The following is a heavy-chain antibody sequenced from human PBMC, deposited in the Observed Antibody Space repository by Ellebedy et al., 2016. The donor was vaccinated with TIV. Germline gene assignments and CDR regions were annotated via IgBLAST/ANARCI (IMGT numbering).Heavy chain of an antibody. V-gene: IGHV3-72*01. CDR1: GFTFSDHF. D-gene: IGHD1-26*01. CDR2: STNKANSYTT. CDR3: AGGRSGSSPFDY. Sequence: GESLKISCATSGFTFSDHFMDWVRQAPGKGLEWVGRSTNKANSYTTHYAASVKGRFTISRDDSKNSLYPQINSLISEDTAVYFCAGGRSGSSPFDYWGLGTLVTVSS. J-gene: IGHJ4*02.